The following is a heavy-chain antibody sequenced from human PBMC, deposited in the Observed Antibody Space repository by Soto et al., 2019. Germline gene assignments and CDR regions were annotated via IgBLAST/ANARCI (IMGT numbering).Heavy chain of an antibody. CDR1: GFTFSSYS. CDR3: VRVVPAAYFYGMDV. J-gene: IGHJ6*02. CDR2: ISSSSSYI. D-gene: IGHD2-2*01. V-gene: IGHV3-21*01. Sequence: GGSLRLSCAASGFTFSSYSMNWVRQAPGKGLEWVSSISSSSSYIYYADSVKGRFTISRDNAKNSLYLQMNSLRAEDTAVYYCVRVVPAAYFYGMDVWGQGTTVTVSS.